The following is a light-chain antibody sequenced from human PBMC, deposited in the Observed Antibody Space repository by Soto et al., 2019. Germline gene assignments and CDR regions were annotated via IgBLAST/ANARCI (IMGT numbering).Light chain of an antibody. Sequence: DIQMTQSPSSLSASVGDRVTITCRASQAIYNYLAWYQQKPGKVPTLLISAASTLQSGVPSRFSGSGSGTNFTLTISRLQPEDVANYYCQKFSAFPTFGGGTKVE. CDR3: QKFSAFPT. CDR1: QAIYNY. J-gene: IGKJ4*01. V-gene: IGKV1-27*01. CDR2: AAS.